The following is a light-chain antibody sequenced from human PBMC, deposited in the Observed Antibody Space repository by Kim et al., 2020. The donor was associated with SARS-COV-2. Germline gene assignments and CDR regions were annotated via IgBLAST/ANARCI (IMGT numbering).Light chain of an antibody. CDR3: QAWDSSTWV. CDR1: KLGDKY. V-gene: IGLV3-1*01. J-gene: IGLJ3*02. CDR2: QDN. Sequence: VSPGQTASITCSGHKLGDKYACWYQQKPGQSPVLVIHQDNKRPSGIPERFSGSNSGNTATLTISGTQALDEADYYCQAWDSSTWVFGGGTKVTVL.